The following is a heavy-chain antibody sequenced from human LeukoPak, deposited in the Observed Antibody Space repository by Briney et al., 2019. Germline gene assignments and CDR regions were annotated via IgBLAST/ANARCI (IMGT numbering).Heavy chain of an antibody. Sequence: GGSLRLSCAASGFTFSSYGMNWVRQAPGKGLEWVSSISSSSSYIYYADSVRGRFTISRDNAKNSLYLQMNSLRAEDTAVYYCARSRLRCSGGSCYGNWFDPWGQGTLVSVSS. D-gene: IGHD2-15*01. V-gene: IGHV3-21*01. J-gene: IGHJ5*02. CDR3: ARSRLRCSGGSCYGNWFDP. CDR1: GFTFSSYG. CDR2: ISSSSSYI.